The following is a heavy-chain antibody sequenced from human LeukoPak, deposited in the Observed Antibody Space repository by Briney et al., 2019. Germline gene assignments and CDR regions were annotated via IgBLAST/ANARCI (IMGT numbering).Heavy chain of an antibody. J-gene: IGHJ4*02. V-gene: IGHV1-69*02. CDR2: IIPILGIA. Sequence: ASVKVSCKASGGTFSSYTISWVRQAPGQGLEWMGRIIPILGIANYAQKFQSRVTITADKSTSTAYMELSSLRSEDTAVYYCARALKVCSSTSCDDYWGQGTLVTVSS. CDR3: ARALKVCSSTSCDDY. CDR1: GGTFSSYT. D-gene: IGHD2-2*01.